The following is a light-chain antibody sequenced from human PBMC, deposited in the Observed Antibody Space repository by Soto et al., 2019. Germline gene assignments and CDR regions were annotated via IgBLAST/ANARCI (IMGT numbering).Light chain of an antibody. Sequence: DIVMTQSPDSLAVSLGERATVNCKSSQSVLFSSNNKNYLAWYQQKPGQPPKLLIYWASTQESGVPDRFSGSGSGTDFTLTISSLQAEDVAVYYCQQYYNTPLAFGQGTKVEIK. J-gene: IGKJ1*01. CDR2: WAS. CDR3: QQYYNTPLA. CDR1: QSVLFSSNNKNY. V-gene: IGKV4-1*01.